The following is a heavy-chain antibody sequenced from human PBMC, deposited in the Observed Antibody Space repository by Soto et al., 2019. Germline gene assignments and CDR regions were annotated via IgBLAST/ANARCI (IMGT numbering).Heavy chain of an antibody. D-gene: IGHD5-12*01. V-gene: IGHV1-8*01. CDR3: ARGAIVATSIPDY. J-gene: IGHJ4*02. CDR2: MNPNSGNT. Sequence: SVKVSCKASGYTFTSYDINWVRQATGQGLEWMGWMNPNSGNTGYAQKFQGRVTMTRNTSISTAYMELSSLRSEDTAVYYCARGAIVATSIPDYWGQGTLVTVSS. CDR1: GYTFTSYD.